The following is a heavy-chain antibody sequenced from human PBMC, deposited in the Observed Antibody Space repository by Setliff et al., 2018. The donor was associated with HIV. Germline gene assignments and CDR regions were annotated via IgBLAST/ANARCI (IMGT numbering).Heavy chain of an antibody. CDR1: GYSFSSYY. J-gene: IGHJ5*02. D-gene: IGHD2-15*01. CDR3: AREGHVATPGSSEFDP. Sequence: WASVKVSCKASGYSFSSYYMHWVRQAPGQGLEWMGIINPRGGKANYAQRFQGRLTVTTDTSTSTVYMELRLLTSDDTAIYYCAREGHVATPGSSEFDPWGQGTLVTVS. CDR2: INPRGGKA. V-gene: IGHV1-46*01.